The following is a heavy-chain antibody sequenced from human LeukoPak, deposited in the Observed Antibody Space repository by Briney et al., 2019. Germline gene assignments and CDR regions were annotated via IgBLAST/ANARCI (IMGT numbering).Heavy chain of an antibody. CDR2: ISSSSSYI. CDR3: ASCFGESYDAFDI. CDR1: GFTFSSYS. Sequence: GGSLRLSCAASGFTFSSYSMNWVRQAPGKGLEWVSSISSSSSYIYYADSVKGRFTISRGNAKNSLYLQMNSLRAEDTAVYYCASCFGESYDAFDIWGQGTMVTVSS. V-gene: IGHV3-21*01. D-gene: IGHD3-10*01. J-gene: IGHJ3*02.